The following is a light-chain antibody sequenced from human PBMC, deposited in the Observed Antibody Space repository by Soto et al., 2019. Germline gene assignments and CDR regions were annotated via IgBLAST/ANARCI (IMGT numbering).Light chain of an antibody. V-gene: IGKV1-5*01. Sequence: DIQMTHSPSTLSASIGDRVTITFLASQSIGSWLAWYQQKPGKAPKLLIYDASSLESGVPSRFSGSGSGTEFALTISSLHPDDFATYYCQQYNSYSQTFGQGTKVDIK. CDR1: QSIGSW. CDR2: DAS. J-gene: IGKJ1*01. CDR3: QQYNSYSQT.